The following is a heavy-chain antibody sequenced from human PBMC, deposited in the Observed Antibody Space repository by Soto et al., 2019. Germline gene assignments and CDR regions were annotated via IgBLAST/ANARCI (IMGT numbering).Heavy chain of an antibody. V-gene: IGHV3-30-3*01. Sequence: QVQLVESGGGVVQPGRSLRLSCAASGFSFSTYAMHWVRQTPGKGLEWVAVISYDGDHKYYTDSVKGRFTISRNNSNNTLTLLKNSLRSEDTAIYYCARDPAPQDNDNFTCYFHFDYWGQGTLVTVSS. CDR1: GFSFSTYA. J-gene: IGHJ4*02. CDR3: ARDPAPQDNDNFTCYFHFDY. D-gene: IGHD3-9*01. CDR2: ISYDGDHK.